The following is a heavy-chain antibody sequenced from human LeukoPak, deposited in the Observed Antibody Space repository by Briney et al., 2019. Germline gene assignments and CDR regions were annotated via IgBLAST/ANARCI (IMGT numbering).Heavy chain of an antibody. CDR3: ARHPPGGYDFWSGYYDY. V-gene: IGHV5-51*01. CDR1: GYSFTSYW. D-gene: IGHD3-3*01. CDR2: IYPGDSDT. Sequence: GESLKISCKGSGYSFTSYWIGWVRQMPGKGLEWMGIIYPGDSDTRYSPSFQGQVTISADKSISTAYLQWSSLEASDTAMYYCARHPPGGYDFWSGYYDYWGQGTLVTVSS. J-gene: IGHJ4*02.